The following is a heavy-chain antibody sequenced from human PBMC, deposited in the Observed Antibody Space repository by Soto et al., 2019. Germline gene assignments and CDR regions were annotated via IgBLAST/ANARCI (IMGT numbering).Heavy chain of an antibody. V-gene: IGHV3-23*01. Sequence: HPGGSLRLSCAASGFTFSSYGMSWVRQAPGKGLEWVSGISGSGGSTIYAESVKGRFTISRDNSNNTLYLQMSSLRAEDTAVYYCARGVLNWFDPWGLGTLVTVSS. CDR2: ISGSGGST. CDR3: ARGVLNWFDP. CDR1: GFTFSSYG. J-gene: IGHJ5*02.